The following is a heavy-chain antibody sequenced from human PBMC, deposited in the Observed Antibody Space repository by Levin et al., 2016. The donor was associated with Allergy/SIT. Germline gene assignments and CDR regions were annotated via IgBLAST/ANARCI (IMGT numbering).Heavy chain of an antibody. CDR1: GYSFAQFY. CDR3: ARAQLRTGDKLVRALKDTFLF. J-gene: IGHJ3*01. CDR2: IDPNNGGT. Sequence: ASVKVSCKASGYSFAQFYMHWLRQAPGQGLEWMGWIDPNNGGTTYNQKFQGRVTMTRDTSINTVYMDLNGLTSDDTAVYYCARAQLRTGDKLVRALKDTFLFWGQGTGLTIS. V-gene: IGHV1-2*02. D-gene: IGHD3-10*01.